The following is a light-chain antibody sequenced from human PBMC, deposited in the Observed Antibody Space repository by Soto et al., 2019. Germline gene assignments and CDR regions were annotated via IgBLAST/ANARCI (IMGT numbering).Light chain of an antibody. CDR2: EVR. V-gene: IGLV2-14*01. CDR1: SRDVGNYNF. Sequence: QSALTQPASVSGSPGQSITISCTGTSRDVGNYNFVSWYQQHPDKAPKLIAYEVRNRPSGVSNRFSGSKSGNTASLTISGLQAEDEADYYCSSYTSTSTPVVFGGGTKLTVL. J-gene: IGLJ2*01. CDR3: SSYTSTSTPVV.